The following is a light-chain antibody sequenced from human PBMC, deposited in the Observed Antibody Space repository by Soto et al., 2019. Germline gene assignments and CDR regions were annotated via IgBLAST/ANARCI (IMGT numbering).Light chain of an antibody. Sequence: QSALTQPASVSGSPGQSITISCTGTSSDVGAYNSVSWYQQHPGKVPKLMIYDVSNRPSGVSNRFSGSKSGNTASLINSGLQAEDGDDYYCSSYTSSSTVVFGGGTKLTVL. CDR2: DVS. CDR3: SSYTSSSTVV. V-gene: IGLV2-14*01. J-gene: IGLJ3*02. CDR1: SSDVGAYNS.